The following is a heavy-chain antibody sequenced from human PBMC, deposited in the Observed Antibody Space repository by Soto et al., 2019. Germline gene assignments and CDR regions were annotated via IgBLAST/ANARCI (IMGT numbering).Heavy chain of an antibody. CDR2: IKSKTDGGTT. V-gene: IGHV3-15*07. J-gene: IGHJ4*01. CDR1: GFAFDNAW. CDR3: TTDSYITMIVLRFDY. D-gene: IGHD3-22*01. Sequence: GGSLRLSCAASGFAFDNAWRNWVSQAPGKGLEWVGRIKSKTDGGTTDFAAPVRGRFAISRDDSKNMVYMQMNSLKTEDTAVYYCTTDSYITMIVLRFDYWGHGTLVTVSS.